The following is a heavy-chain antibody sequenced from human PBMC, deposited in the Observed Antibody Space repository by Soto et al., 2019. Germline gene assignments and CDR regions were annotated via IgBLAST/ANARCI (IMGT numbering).Heavy chain of an antibody. V-gene: IGHV5-10-1*01. CDR1: GYSFTSYC. D-gene: IGHD6-13*01. CDR2: IDPSDSYT. J-gene: IGHJ6*02. Sequence: LGESLKISCKGSGYSFTSYCISWVRQMPGKGLEWMGRIDPSDSYTNYSPSFQGHVTISADKSISTAYLQWSSLKASDTAMYYCARPIAAAGHYYYYGMDVWGQGTTVTVS. CDR3: ARPIAAAGHYYYYGMDV.